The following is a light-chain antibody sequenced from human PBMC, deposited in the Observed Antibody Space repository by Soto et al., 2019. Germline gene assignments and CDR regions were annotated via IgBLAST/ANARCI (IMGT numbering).Light chain of an antibody. J-gene: IGKJ1*01. V-gene: IGKV3-20*01. CDR3: QQYGSSPRT. CDR2: GAS. Sequence: EIVLTQSPGTLSLSPGERATLSCRASQSVSSGYLAWYQQKPGQAPRLLIYGASIRAAGIQDRFSGSGSGADFTLTISRLEPEDFAVYYCQQYGSSPRTFGQGTQVDIK. CDR1: QSVSSGY.